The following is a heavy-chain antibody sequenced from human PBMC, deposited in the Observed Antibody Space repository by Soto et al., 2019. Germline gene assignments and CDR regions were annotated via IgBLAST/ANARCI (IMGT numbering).Heavy chain of an antibody. V-gene: IGHV3-23*01. CDR1: GFTFSRYA. D-gene: IGHD1-1*01. CDR3: ATQDFRGTTGTT. J-gene: IGHJ4*02. CDR2: ISGSGGNI. Sequence: PGGSLRLSCAASGFTFSRYAMGWVRHAPGKGLEWVPVISGSGGNIHYADSVKGRFTISRDNSKNTLYLQMNSLRVEDTAVYNCATQDFRGTTGTTWGQGTLVTV.